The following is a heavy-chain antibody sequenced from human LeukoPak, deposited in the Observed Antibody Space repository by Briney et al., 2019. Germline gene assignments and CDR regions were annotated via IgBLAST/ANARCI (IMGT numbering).Heavy chain of an antibody. CDR1: GGSISSYY. D-gene: IGHD6-19*01. J-gene: IGHJ4*02. CDR2: IYGSGNT. V-gene: IGHV4-59*01. CDR3: ARETSLAGFASGLGFNY. Sequence: SETLSLTCTVSGGSISSYYWSWIRQPPGKGLEWIGYIYGSGNTNYNPSLKSRVTMSIDTSKNQFSLMLTSVTAADTAAYYCARETSLAGFASGLGFNYWGQGILVTVSS.